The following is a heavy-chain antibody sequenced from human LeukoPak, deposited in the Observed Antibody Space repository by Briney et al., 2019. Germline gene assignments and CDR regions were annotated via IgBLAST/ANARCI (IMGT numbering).Heavy chain of an antibody. D-gene: IGHD1-26*01. CDR1: GDSVSSKSV. CDR3: ARGKWELLSHYWCFDL. Sequence: SQTLSLTCGVSGDSVSSKSVWNWIRQSPSRGLEWLGRTYYRSKWYNDYAVSVKSRITINPDTSKNQFSLQLNSVTPEDTAVYYCARGKWELLSHYWCFDLWGRGTLVTVSS. CDR2: TYYRSKWYN. J-gene: IGHJ2*01. V-gene: IGHV6-1*01.